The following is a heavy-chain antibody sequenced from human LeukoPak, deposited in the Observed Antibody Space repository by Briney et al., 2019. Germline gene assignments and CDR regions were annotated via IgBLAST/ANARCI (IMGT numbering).Heavy chain of an antibody. CDR2: INPNSGGT. CDR3: ARDQGGVTLAY. V-gene: IGHV1-2*04. CDR1: GYTFTGYY. D-gene: IGHD2-21*02. Sequence: ASVKVSCKASGYTFTGYYMHWVRQAPGQGLEWMGWINPNSGGTNYAQKFQGWVTMTRDTFISTAYMELSRLRSDDTAVYYCARDQGGVTLAYWGQGTLVTVSS. J-gene: IGHJ4*02.